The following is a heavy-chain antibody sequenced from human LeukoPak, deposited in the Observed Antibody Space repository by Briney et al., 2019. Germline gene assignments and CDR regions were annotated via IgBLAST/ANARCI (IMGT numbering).Heavy chain of an antibody. Sequence: PGGSLRLSCVGSGFTFRSHAMSWVRQAPEKGLEFVSGIYENGGTTYYADSVKGRFTISRDNSKNTLYLQMNSLRAEDTAVYYCASDAWGQGTLVTVSS. J-gene: IGHJ5*02. V-gene: IGHV3-23*01. CDR3: ASDA. CDR2: IYENGGTT. CDR1: GFTFRSHA.